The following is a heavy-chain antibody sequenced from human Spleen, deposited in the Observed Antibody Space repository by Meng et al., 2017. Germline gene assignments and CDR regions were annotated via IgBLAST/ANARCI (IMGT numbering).Heavy chain of an antibody. CDR2: ICSDGSST. V-gene: IGHV3-74*01. CDR1: GFTFSRHW. Sequence: GGSLRLSCAASGFTFSRHWMHWVRQGPGKGLVWVSRICSDGSSTTYADSVKGRFTISRDNAKNTIYLQMNSLRAEDTAVYYCARRAYDTGDLDYWGQGTLVTVSS. D-gene: IGHD2-8*02. J-gene: IGHJ4*02. CDR3: ARRAYDTGDLDY.